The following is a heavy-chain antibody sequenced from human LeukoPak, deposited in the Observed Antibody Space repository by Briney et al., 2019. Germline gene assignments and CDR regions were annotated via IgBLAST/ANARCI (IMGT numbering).Heavy chain of an antibody. CDR3: ARGRSRFWSGPSAFDP. CDR2: IIPIFGTA. J-gene: IGHJ5*02. Sequence: SVKVSCKASGGTFSSYAISWVRQAPGQGLEWMGGIIPIFGTANYAQKFQGRVTITADESTSTVYMELSSLRSEDTAVYYCARGRSRFWSGPSAFDPWGQGTLVTVSS. CDR1: GGTFSSYA. D-gene: IGHD3-3*01. V-gene: IGHV1-69*13.